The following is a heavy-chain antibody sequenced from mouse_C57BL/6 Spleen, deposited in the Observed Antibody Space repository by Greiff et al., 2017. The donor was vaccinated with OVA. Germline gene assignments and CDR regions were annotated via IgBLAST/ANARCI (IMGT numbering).Heavy chain of an antibody. D-gene: IGHD4-1*01. CDR3: ARGDWDEDY. V-gene: IGHV1-61*01. CDR1: GYTFTSYW. CDR2: IYPSDSET. J-gene: IGHJ2*01. Sequence: QVQLQQPGAELVRPGSSVKLSCKASGYTFTSYWMDWVKQRPGQGLEWIGNIYPSDSETHYNQKFKDKATLTVDKSSSTAYMQLSSLTSEDSAVYYCARGDWDEDYWGQGTTLTVSS.